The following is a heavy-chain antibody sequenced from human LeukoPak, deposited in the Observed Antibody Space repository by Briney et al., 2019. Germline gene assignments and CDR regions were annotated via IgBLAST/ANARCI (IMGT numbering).Heavy chain of an antibody. V-gene: IGHV4-39*07. D-gene: IGHD3-22*01. CDR3: ARGVGYYDSSGQGYYFDY. Sequence: SETLSLTCTVSGGSISSSSYYWGWIRQPPGKGLEWIGEINHSGSTNYNPSLKSRVTISVDTSKNQFSLKLSSVTAADTAVYYCARGVGYYDSSGQGYYFDYWGQGTLVTVSS. CDR2: INHSGST. J-gene: IGHJ4*02. CDR1: GGSISSSSYY.